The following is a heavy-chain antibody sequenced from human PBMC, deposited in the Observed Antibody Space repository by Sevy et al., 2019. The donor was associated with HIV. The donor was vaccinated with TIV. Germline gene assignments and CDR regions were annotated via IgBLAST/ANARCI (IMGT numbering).Heavy chain of an antibody. CDR2: ISGSGGST. CDR1: GFTFSSYA. D-gene: IGHD6-19*01. V-gene: IGHV3-23*01. CDR3: PIVAGKHFDY. J-gene: IGHJ4*02. Sequence: GGSLRLSCAASGFTFSSYAMGWVRQAPGKGLEWVSAISGSGGSTYYADSVKGRFTISRDNSKNTLYLQMNSLRAEDTAVYYCPIVAGKHFDYWGQGTLVTVSS.